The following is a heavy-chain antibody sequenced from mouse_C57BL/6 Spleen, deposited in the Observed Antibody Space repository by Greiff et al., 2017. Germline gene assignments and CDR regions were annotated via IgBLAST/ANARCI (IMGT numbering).Heavy chain of an antibody. CDR2: ISYDGSN. CDR1: GYSITSGYY. V-gene: IGHV3-6*01. CDR3: ARDRIYDGYYGFAY. D-gene: IGHD2-3*01. Sequence: EVKLQESGPGLVKPSQSLSLTCSVTGYSITSGYYWNWIRQFPGNKLEWMGYISYDGSNNYNPSLKNRISITRDTSKNQFFLKLNSVTTEDTATYYCARDRIYDGYYGFAYWGQGTLVTVSA. J-gene: IGHJ3*01.